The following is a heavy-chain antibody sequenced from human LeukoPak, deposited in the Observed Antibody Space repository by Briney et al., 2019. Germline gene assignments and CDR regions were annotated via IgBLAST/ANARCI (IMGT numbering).Heavy chain of an antibody. CDR1: GFTFSSYW. J-gene: IGHJ4*02. V-gene: IGHV3-48*01. D-gene: IGHD3-10*01. CDR2: IRSSSRTI. CDR3: ARDGSGRVPEMSAPDY. Sequence: GGSLRLSCATSGFTFSSYWMTWVRQAPGKGLEWVSYIRSSSRTIYYADSVKGRFTISRDNAENSLYLQMNSLRAEDTAVYYCARDGSGRVPEMSAPDYWGQGTLVTVSS.